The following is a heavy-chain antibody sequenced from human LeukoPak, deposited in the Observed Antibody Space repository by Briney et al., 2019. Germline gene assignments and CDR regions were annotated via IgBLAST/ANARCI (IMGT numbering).Heavy chain of an antibody. D-gene: IGHD6-13*01. CDR2: ISGSGGST. Sequence: PGGSLRLSCAASGFTFSSYAMSWVRQAPGKGLEWVSAISGSGGSTYYADSVKGRFTISRDNSKNTLFLQMNSLRADDTAVFYCAKTSVAAESHYYYYVMDVWGQGTTVTVSS. V-gene: IGHV3-23*01. CDR1: GFTFSSYA. CDR3: AKTSVAAESHYYYYVMDV. J-gene: IGHJ6*02.